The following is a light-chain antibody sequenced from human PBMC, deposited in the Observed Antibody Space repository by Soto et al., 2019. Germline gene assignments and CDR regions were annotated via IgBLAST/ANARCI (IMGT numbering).Light chain of an antibody. V-gene: IGKV4-1*01. CDR1: QSVLYNSNNKNY. CDR2: WAS. Sequence: DIVMTQSPDSLAVSLGERATINCKPSQSVLYNSNNKNYLAWYQQRPGQPPKLLIYWASTRESGVPYRFSGSGSGTDFTLTISSLQAEDVAVYYCQQYYTTPLTFGQGTKLEIK. CDR3: QQYYTTPLT. J-gene: IGKJ2*01.